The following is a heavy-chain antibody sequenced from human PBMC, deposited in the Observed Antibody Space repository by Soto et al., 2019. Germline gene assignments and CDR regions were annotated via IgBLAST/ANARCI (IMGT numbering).Heavy chain of an antibody. CDR1: GFSLNTSGVG. Sequence: QITLKESGTTLVKPSQTLTLTCTFSGFSLNTSGVGVVWIRQPPGKALEWLALIYWDDDKRYRQSLRSMLTTTKDTSKRHVVLKMTAVDQVDKGTHDSAHKEGPAAKRCFGHRRQGNQVTVTS. CDR2: IYWDDDK. D-gene: IGHD2-2*01. J-gene: IGHJ5*02. V-gene: IGHV2-5*02. CDR3: AHKEGPAAKRCFGH.